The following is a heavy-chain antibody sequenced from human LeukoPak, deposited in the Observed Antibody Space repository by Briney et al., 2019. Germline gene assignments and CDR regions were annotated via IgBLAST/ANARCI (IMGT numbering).Heavy chain of an antibody. J-gene: IGHJ3*02. V-gene: IGHV1-2*02. Sequence: ASVKVSCKASGYTFTGYYMHWVRQAPGQGLEWMGWINPNSGGTNYAQKFQGRVTMTRDTSISTAYMELSRLRSDDTAVYYCARAGQHIVVVTAILLYHAFDIWGQGTMATVSS. D-gene: IGHD2-21*02. CDR1: GYTFTGYY. CDR2: INPNSGGT. CDR3: ARAGQHIVVVTAILLYHAFDI.